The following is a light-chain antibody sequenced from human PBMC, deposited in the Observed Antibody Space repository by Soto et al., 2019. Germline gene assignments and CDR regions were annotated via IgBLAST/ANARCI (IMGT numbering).Light chain of an antibody. V-gene: IGKV1-5*01. CDR1: QSISSW. CDR2: DAS. CDR3: QQYNSYSWT. Sequence: DIQMTQSPSSLSASVGDRVTITCRASQSISSWLAWYQQKPGKPPKVLIYDASILGSGVPSKFSGSGSGTDFTLTISSLQPDDSATYYCQQYNSYSWTFGQGTKVDIK. J-gene: IGKJ1*01.